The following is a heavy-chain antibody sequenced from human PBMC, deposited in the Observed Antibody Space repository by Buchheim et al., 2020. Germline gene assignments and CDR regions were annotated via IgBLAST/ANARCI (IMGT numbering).Heavy chain of an antibody. CDR1: GFTFSSYA. D-gene: IGHD1-26*01. CDR2: ISGIVGST. CDR3: AKYQSGSYSPLDYYYYGMDV. Sequence: EVQLVESGGGLVQPGGSLRLSCAASGFTFSSYAMCWVRQAPGKGLEWVSAISGIVGSTYYADSVKGPFPISRDNSKTTLSLQMNSLRAEDTAVYYCAKYQSGSYSPLDYYYYGMDVWGQGTT. V-gene: IGHV3-23*04. J-gene: IGHJ6*02.